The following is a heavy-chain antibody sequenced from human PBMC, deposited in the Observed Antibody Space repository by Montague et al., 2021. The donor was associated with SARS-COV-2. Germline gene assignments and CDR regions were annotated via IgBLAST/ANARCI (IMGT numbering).Heavy chain of an antibody. CDR1: GGSFSGLY. Sequence: SETLSLTRAVSGGSFSGLYWSWVRQHPGKGLEWIGEINHGGSTKYSPSLKSRLTISADTSKNQFSLKLTSVAAADTAVYYCARLRDGVVPSPILGVGPYYSYYYMDVWGRGTTVTVSS. J-gene: IGHJ6*03. D-gene: IGHD3-10*01. CDR3: ARLRDGVVPSPILGVGPYYSYYYMDV. CDR2: INHGGST. V-gene: IGHV4-34*01.